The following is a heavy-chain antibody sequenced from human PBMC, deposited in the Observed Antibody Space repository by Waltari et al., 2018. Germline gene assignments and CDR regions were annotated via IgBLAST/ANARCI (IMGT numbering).Heavy chain of an antibody. D-gene: IGHD4-17*01. CDR2: IYYSGST. V-gene: IGHV4-59*01. Sequence: QVQLQESGPGLVKPSETLSLTCTVSGGSISSYYWSWIRQPPGKGLEWIGYIYYSGSTNYNPSLKSRVTISVDTSKNQFSLKLSSVTAADTAVYYCARGESITVSYFDYWGQGTLVTVSS. CDR3: ARGESITVSYFDY. CDR1: GGSISSYY. J-gene: IGHJ4*02.